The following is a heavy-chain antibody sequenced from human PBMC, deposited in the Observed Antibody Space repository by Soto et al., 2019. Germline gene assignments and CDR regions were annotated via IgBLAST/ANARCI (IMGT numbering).Heavy chain of an antibody. D-gene: IGHD2-15*01. CDR3: ARDGNTYCSGGSCYIFSYYYYYMDV. J-gene: IGHJ6*03. CDR2: ISSSSSTI. CDR1: GFTFSSYS. Sequence: GGSLRLSCAASGFTFSSYSMNWVRQAPGKGLEWVSYISSSSSTIYYADSVKGRFTISRDNAKNSLYLQMNSLRAEDTAVYYCARDGNTYCSGGSCYIFSYYYYYMDVWGKGTTVTGSS. V-gene: IGHV3-48*01.